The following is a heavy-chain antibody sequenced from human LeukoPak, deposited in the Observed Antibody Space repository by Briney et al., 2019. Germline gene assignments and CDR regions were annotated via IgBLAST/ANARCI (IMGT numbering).Heavy chain of an antibody. CDR2: IGSSGGST. CDR3: AKMEVVTADDKYFQY. J-gene: IGHJ1*01. CDR1: GFTVSSNY. V-gene: IGHV3-23*01. Sequence: GGSLRLSCAASGFTVSSNYMSWVRQAPGKGLEWVSVIGSSGGSTYYADSVKGRFTISRDNSRNTLYLQMNSLRAEDTAVYYCAKMEVVTADDKYFQYWGQGTLVTVSS. D-gene: IGHD2-21*02.